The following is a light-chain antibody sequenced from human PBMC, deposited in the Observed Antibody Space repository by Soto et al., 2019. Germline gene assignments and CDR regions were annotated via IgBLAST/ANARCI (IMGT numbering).Light chain of an antibody. CDR2: AAS. V-gene: IGKV1-39*01. Sequence: DIQMTQSPSSLSASEGDRVTITCRASQSISSYLNWYQQNPGKAPKLLIYAASSLQRGVPSRCSGSGSGTDFMITIGWLQYEYFTTYCYQHYYSYPLTFGGGTRLEI. CDR1: QSISSY. CDR3: QHYYSYPLT. J-gene: IGKJ5*01.